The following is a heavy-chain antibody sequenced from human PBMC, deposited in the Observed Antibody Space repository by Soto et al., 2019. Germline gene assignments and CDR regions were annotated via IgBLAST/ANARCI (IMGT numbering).Heavy chain of an antibody. V-gene: IGHV3-23*01. D-gene: IGHD6-19*01. CDR2: ISGGGINT. CDR3: AKRGGSGGGFQDY. J-gene: IGHJ4*02. CDR1: GFTFSTYA. Sequence: GGSLRLSCAATGFTFSTYAMSWVRQAPGKGLEWVSTISGGGINTYYADSVKGRFTISRDNSENTLYLQMNSLRAEDTALYYWAKRGGSGGGFQDYWGRGVQVTVSS.